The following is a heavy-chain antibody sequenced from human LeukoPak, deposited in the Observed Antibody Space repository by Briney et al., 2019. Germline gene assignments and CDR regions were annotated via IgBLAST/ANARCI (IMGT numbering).Heavy chain of an antibody. V-gene: IGHV1-18*01. CDR1: GYTFTNYG. D-gene: IGHD3-10*01. CDR2: VSAYNGNT. CDR3: ARVELRWSGELLFGKKNWFDP. J-gene: IGHJ5*02. Sequence: ASVNVSCKASGYTFTNYGIIWVRQAPGQGLEYMGWVSAYNGNTHYARRLQGRVTMSTDTATSTAYMELRSLRYDDTAVYYCARVELRWSGELLFGKKNWFDPWGQRTLDTVSS.